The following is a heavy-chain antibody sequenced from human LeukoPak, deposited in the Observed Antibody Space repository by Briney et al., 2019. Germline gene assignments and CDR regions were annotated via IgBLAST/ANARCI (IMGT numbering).Heavy chain of an antibody. CDR1: GYTFTGYY. Sequence: GASVKVSCKASGYTFTGYYMHWVRQAPGQGLEWMGGIIPIFGTANYAQKFQGRVTITADKSTSTAYMELSSLRSEDTAVYYCARAGRGSSSWFDYWGQGTLVTVSS. CDR3: ARAGRGSSSWFDY. D-gene: IGHD6-13*01. CDR2: IIPIFGTA. J-gene: IGHJ4*02. V-gene: IGHV1-69*06.